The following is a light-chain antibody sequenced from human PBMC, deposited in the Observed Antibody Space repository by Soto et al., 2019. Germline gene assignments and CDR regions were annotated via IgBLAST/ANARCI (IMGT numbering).Light chain of an antibody. CDR3: QQYDGASWT. V-gene: IGKV1-5*03. CDR2: KAS. J-gene: IGKJ1*01. CDR1: QNINNW. Sequence: DTQMTQSPSILSASVGDRATITCRASQNINNWLAWFQHKPGKAPNLLIYKASSLESGVPSRFSGSGSGTQFTLTISSLQPDDSATYYCQQYDGASWTFGQGTKVDIK.